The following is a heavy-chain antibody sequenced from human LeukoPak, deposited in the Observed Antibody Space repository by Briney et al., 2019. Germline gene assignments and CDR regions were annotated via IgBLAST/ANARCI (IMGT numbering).Heavy chain of an antibody. CDR2: IKQDGSEK. Sequence: GGPLRLSCAASGFTFSSYWMSWVRQAPGKGLEWVANIKQDGSEKYYVDSVKGRFTISRDNAKNSLYLQMNSLRAEDTAVYYCARDRNPFVVVPAAIAFDYWGQGTLVTVSS. D-gene: IGHD2-2*01. J-gene: IGHJ4*02. V-gene: IGHV3-7*01. CDR1: GFTFSSYW. CDR3: ARDRNPFVVVPAAIAFDY.